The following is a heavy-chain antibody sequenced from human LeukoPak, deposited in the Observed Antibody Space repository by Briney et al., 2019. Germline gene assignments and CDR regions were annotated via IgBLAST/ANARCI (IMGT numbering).Heavy chain of an antibody. V-gene: IGHV4-34*01. J-gene: IGHJ4*02. CDR2: INHSGST. D-gene: IGHD1-26*01. CDR1: GESFSGYY. CDR3: ASWEGGSYYDFDY. Sequence: SETLSLTCAVYGESFSGYYWSWMRQPPGKGLEWIGEINHSGSTNYNPSLKSRVTISVDTSKNQFSLKLSSVTAADTAVYYCASWEGGSYYDFDYWGQGTLVTVSS.